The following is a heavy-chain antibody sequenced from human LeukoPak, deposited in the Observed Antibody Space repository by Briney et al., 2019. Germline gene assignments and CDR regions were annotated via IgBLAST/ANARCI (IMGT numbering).Heavy chain of an antibody. V-gene: IGHV3-30*01. CDR1: GFTFSNYA. D-gene: IGHD3-10*01. J-gene: IGHJ4*02. CDR3: ASSMVRGVIARYFDY. Sequence: PGKSLRLSCAASGFTFSNYAIHWVRQAPGKGLEWVSLISSGGTYEYYADSVKGRFTISRDNSKNTLYLQLNSLRAEDTAVYYCASSMVRGVIARYFDYWGQGTLVTVSS. CDR2: ISSGGTYE.